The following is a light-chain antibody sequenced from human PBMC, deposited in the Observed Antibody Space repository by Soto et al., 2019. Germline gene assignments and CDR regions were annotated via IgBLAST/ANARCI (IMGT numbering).Light chain of an antibody. J-gene: IGLJ2*01. V-gene: IGLV2-14*01. Sequence: QSALTQPASVSGSPGQSITISCTGTSSDVGSYNYVSWYQQHPGKAPKLMIYEVSNRPSGVSNRFSGSKSGNTASLTISGLQAEDEAAYYCSSYTSSSTLEVVFGGGTKLTVL. CDR3: SSYTSSSTLEVV. CDR1: SSDVGSYNY. CDR2: EVS.